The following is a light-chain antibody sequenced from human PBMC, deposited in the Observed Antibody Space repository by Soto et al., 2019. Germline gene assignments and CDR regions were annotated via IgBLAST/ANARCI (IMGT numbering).Light chain of an antibody. CDR2: GVT. J-gene: IGLJ1*01. CDR1: SSDVGGYNY. Sequence: QSALTQPASVSGSPGQSITISCTGTSSDVGGYNYVSWYQQHPGIAPKLLIYGVTNRPSGVSPRFSGSKSGNTASLTISGLQAEDEADYLCSSYPSASTLLYLFGTGTKLTVL. CDR3: SSYPSASTLLYL. V-gene: IGLV2-14*01.